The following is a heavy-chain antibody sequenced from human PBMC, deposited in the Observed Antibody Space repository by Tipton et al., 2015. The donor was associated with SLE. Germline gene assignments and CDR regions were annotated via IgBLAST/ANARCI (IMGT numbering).Heavy chain of an antibody. D-gene: IGHD4-11*01. CDR2: IYTNENT. V-gene: IGHV4-4*07. J-gene: IGHJ2*01. CDR1: GGSISSYY. Sequence: TLSLICTVSGGSISSYYWSWIRQPAGGGLEWIGRIYTNENTNYNPSLKSRVTMSVDTSKNHFSLKLISVTAADTAVYYCAREFLNPVTTVHYYFDLWGRGTLVTVSS. CDR3: AREFLNPVTTVHYYFDL.